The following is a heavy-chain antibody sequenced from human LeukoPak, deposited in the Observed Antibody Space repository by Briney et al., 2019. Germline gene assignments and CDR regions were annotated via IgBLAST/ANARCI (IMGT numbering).Heavy chain of an antibody. J-gene: IGHJ3*02. CDR2: INHSGST. D-gene: IGHD4-17*01. V-gene: IGHV4-34*01. Sequence: GSLRLSCAASGFTFSSYSMNWVRQPPGKGLEWIGEINHSGSTNYNPSLKGRVTISVDTSKNQFSLKLSSVTAADTAVYYCARESFGLYGDYVNAFDIWGQGTMVTVSS. CDR1: GFTFSSYS. CDR3: ARESFGLYGDYVNAFDI.